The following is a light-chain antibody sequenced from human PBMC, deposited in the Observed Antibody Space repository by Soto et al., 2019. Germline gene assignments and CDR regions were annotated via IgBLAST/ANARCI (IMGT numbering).Light chain of an antibody. CDR1: SSDVGGYNY. CDR2: DVS. J-gene: IGLJ1*01. Sequence: QSALTQPASVSGSPGQSITISCTGTSSDVGGYNYVSWYQQHPGKAPKLMIYDVSNRPSGVSNRFSGSKSGNTASLTISGLQADYEADYYCSSYTSSSTPVFGTGTKLTVL. CDR3: SSYTSSSTPV. V-gene: IGLV2-14*01.